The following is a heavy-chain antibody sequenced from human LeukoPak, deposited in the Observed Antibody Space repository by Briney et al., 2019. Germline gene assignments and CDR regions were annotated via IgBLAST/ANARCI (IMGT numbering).Heavy chain of an antibody. V-gene: IGHV4-30-2*01. CDR3: ARGELGTDLRYFDWSLAYFDY. D-gene: IGHD3-9*01. CDR2: IYHSGST. J-gene: IGHJ4*02. Sequence: SETLSLTCAVSGGSISSGGYSWSWIRQPPGKGLEWIGYIYHSGSTYYSPSLKSRVTISVDRSKNQFSLKLSSVTAADTAVYYCARGELGTDLRYFDWSLAYFDYWGQGTLVTVSS. CDR1: GGSISSGGYS.